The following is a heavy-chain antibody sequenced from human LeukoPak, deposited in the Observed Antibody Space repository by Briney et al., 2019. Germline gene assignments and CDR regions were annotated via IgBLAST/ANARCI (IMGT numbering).Heavy chain of an antibody. J-gene: IGHJ4*02. CDR2: ISWNSGSI. Sequence: PGRSLRLSCAASGFTFDDYAMHWFRQAPGKGLEWVSGISWNSGSIGYADSVKGRFTISRDNAKNSLYLQMNSLRAEDTALYYCAKGIAAADPFDYWGQGTLVTVSS. D-gene: IGHD6-13*01. V-gene: IGHV3-9*01. CDR1: GFTFDDYA. CDR3: AKGIAAADPFDY.